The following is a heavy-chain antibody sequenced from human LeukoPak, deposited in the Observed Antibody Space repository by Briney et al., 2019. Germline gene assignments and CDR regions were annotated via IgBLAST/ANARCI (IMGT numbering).Heavy chain of an antibody. CDR3: ARQRGYGSATYYTPFYYYYGMDV. Sequence: ASETLSLTCTVSGGSISSSSYYWGWIRQPPGKGLEWIVSLFYSGSTYYDPSLKSRVTISVDTSKNQFSLKVGSVTAADTAVYYCARQRGYGSATYYTPFYYYYGMDVWGQGTTVTVSS. D-gene: IGHD3-10*01. V-gene: IGHV4-39*01. CDR2: LFYSGST. J-gene: IGHJ6*02. CDR1: GGSISSSSYY.